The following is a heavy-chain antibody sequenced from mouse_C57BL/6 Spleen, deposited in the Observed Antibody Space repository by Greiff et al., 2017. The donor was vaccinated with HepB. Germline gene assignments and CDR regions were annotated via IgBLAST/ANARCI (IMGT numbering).Heavy chain of an antibody. J-gene: IGHJ4*01. V-gene: IGHV1-52*01. CDR1: GYTFTSYW. CDR3: ARSLQHYAMDY. CDR2: IDPSDSET. Sequence: VQLQQPGAELVRPGSSVKLSCKASGYTFTSYWMHWVKQRPIQGLEWIGNIDPSDSETHYNQKFKDKATLTVDKSSSTAYMQLSSLTSEDSSVYYCARSLQHYAMDYWGQGTSVTVSS.